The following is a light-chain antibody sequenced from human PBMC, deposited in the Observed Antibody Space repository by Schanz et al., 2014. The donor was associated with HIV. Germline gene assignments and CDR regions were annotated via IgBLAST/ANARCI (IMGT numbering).Light chain of an antibody. CDR1: QTIGRL. CDR2: QAS. V-gene: IGKV1-5*03. J-gene: IGKJ1*01. Sequence: IQMTQSPSTVSASVGDRVTITCRASQTIGRLMAWYQQKPGRAPKLLIYQASTLETGVPSRLSGSGSGTSFTLTITSLQPDDSASYYCQQYDSYPGTFGQGTQVEIK. CDR3: QQYDSYPGT.